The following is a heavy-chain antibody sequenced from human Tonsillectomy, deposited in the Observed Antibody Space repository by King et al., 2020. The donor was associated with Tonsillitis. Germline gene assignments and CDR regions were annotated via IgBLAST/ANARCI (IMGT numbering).Heavy chain of an antibody. J-gene: IGHJ6*02. V-gene: IGHV4-34*01. CDR2: INQSGST. Sequence: VQLQQWGAGLLKPSETLSLTCAVSGWSFNDYFCTWIRQPPGKGLEWIGEINQSGSTNYNPALKSRVTISVDTSKNQFSLKLSSVTDADTAVYYCARDRRVSSGLYYYYGMDVWGQGTKVTVSS. CDR1: GWSFNDYF. D-gene: IGHD6-19*01. CDR3: ARDRRVSSGLYYYYGMDV.